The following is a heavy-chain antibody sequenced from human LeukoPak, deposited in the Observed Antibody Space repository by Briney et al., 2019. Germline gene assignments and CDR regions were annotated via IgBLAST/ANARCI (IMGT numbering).Heavy chain of an antibody. CDR3: ARGKRYYYYYYMDV. J-gene: IGHJ6*03. Sequence: ASVTVSCTASGYTFTSYDINWVRQAAGQGLEWMGWMNPNSGNTGYAQKFQGRVTITRNTSISTAYMELSSLRSEDTAVYYCARGKRYYYYYYMDVWGKGTTVTVSS. CDR2: MNPNSGNT. V-gene: IGHV1-8*03. CDR1: GYTFTSYD.